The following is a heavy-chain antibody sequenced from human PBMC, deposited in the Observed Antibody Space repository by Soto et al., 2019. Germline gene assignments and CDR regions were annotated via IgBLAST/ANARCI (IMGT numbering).Heavy chain of an antibody. J-gene: IGHJ4*02. CDR3: LRYGGKTLDY. V-gene: IGHV5-51*01. CDR1: GYRCTSFW. Sequence: PGESLKISCNGFGYRCTSFWIGWVRQMPGKGLEWMGIIHPDDSDTKYNQPFQGQVTISADKSISTAYLQWSSLKASDTDMYFCLRYGGKTLDYWGQGTPVTVSS. D-gene: IGHD2-15*01. CDR2: IHPDDSDT.